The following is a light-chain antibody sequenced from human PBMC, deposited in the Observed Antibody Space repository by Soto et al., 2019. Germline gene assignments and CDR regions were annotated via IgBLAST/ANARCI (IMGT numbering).Light chain of an antibody. CDR2: VTS. J-gene: IGKJ1*01. CDR3: QQYHSTFRA. V-gene: IGKV3-20*01. Sequence: VLTQSPGTLSLSPGDSATLSCTTSQSVINNYVAWYQQKPGQAPRLIIYVTSGRATGIPDRFTAGGSGTDFTLTISRLEPDDFAVYYCQQYHSTFRAFGQGTKVEIK. CDR1: QSVINNY.